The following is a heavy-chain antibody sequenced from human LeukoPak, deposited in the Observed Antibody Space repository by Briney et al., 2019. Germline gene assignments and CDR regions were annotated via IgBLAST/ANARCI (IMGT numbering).Heavy chain of an antibody. CDR2: ITSSSTYI. D-gene: IGHD1-26*01. V-gene: IGHV3-21*01. Sequence: GGSLRLSCAASGFTFSTYSMNWVRQAPGKGLEWVSSITSSSTYIYYADSVKGRFTISRDNAKISLYLQMNSLRAEDTAVYYCARDTEWELMGSYYFDYWGQGTLVTVSS. CDR3: ARDTEWELMGSYYFDY. CDR1: GFTFSTYS. J-gene: IGHJ4*02.